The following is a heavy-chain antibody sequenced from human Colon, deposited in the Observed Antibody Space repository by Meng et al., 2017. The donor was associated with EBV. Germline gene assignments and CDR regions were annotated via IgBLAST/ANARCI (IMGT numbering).Heavy chain of an antibody. Sequence: QLPGPEAGPGLVKPSEPLTLTCTVAGCPISSTDYSCGWIRQSPGKGLEWIGNIQYSGSTSYNPSLKSRVTISVDTSKKQFSLKLSSVTVADTAVYYCARDGTRDGDTDYWGQGTLVTVAS. CDR1: GCPISSTDYS. J-gene: IGHJ4*02. V-gene: IGHV4-39*07. CDR3: ARDGTRDGDTDY. D-gene: IGHD4-17*01. CDR2: IQYSGST.